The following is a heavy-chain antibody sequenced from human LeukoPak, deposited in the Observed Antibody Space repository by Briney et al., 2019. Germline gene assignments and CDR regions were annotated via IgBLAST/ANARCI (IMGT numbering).Heavy chain of an antibody. V-gene: IGHV1-18*03. D-gene: IGHD6-6*01. J-gene: IGHJ5*02. Sequence: ASVKVSCKTSGYSFTSYGISWVRQAPGQGLEWMGWISAYNGAAKYAQKLQGRVTMTTDKPTSTAYMELKSLRSDDMALYYCARDSSSSINWFDPWGQGALVTVSS. CDR3: ARDSSSSINWFDP. CDR1: GYSFTSYG. CDR2: ISAYNGAA.